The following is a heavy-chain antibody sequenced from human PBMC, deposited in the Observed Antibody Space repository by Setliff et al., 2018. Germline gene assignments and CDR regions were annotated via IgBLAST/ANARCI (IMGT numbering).Heavy chain of an antibody. J-gene: IGHJ4*02. CDR2: IHTGST. CDR1: GGSISSDT. V-gene: IGHV4-4*08. D-gene: IGHD2-2*02. CDR3: ARGINTVSWTPKY. Sequence: SETLSLTCTVSGGSISSDTWSWIRQPPGKGLEWIGQIHTGSTNYNPSLRSRVTISVDMSKNQFSLKLNSVTAADTAVYYCARGINTVSWTPKYWGQGTLVTVPQ.